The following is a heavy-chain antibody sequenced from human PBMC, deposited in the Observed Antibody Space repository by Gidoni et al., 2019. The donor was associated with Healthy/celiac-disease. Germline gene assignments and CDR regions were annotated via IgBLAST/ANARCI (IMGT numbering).Heavy chain of an antibody. V-gene: IGHV1-69*04. CDR1: GGTFSSYA. D-gene: IGHD5-18*01. CDR2: IIPILGIA. Sequence: VQLVQSGAEVKKPGSSVKVSCKASGGTFSSYAISWVRQAPGQGLEWMGRIIPILGIANYAQKFQGRVTITADKSTSTAYMELSSLRSEDTAVYYCARDADTAMATVDYWGQGTLVTVSS. CDR3: ARDADTAMATVDY. J-gene: IGHJ4*02.